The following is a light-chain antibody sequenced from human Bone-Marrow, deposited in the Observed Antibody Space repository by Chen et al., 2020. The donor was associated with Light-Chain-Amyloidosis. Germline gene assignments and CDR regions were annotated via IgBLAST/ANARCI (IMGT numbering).Light chain of an antibody. CDR3: QSYDTSVRV. V-gene: IGLV6-57*01. CDR1: SGSIAGNY. CDR2: EDN. J-gene: IGLJ3*02. Sequence: FMLTQPRAVSESPGQTVTISRTRSSGSIAGNYVQWFQQRPGRSPTTVIFEDNLRPPGVPDRFSGSIDTSSNSASLSISGLKPEDEADYYCQSYDTSVRVFGGGTRLTVL.